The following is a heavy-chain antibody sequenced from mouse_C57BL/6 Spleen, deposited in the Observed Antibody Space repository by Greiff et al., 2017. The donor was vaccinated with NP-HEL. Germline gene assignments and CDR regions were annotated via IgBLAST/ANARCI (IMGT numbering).Heavy chain of an antibody. CDR2: IYPGDGDT. D-gene: IGHD1-1*01. V-gene: IGHV1-82*01. J-gene: IGHJ4*01. CDR1: GYAFSSSW. CDR3: ARPDYYGSSGYAMDY. Sequence: QVQLQQSGPELVKPGASVKISCKASGYAFSSSWMNWVKQRPGKGLEWIGRIYPGDGDTNYNGKFKGKATLTADKSSSTAYMQLSSLTSEDSAVYFCARPDYYGSSGYAMDYWGQGTSVTVSS.